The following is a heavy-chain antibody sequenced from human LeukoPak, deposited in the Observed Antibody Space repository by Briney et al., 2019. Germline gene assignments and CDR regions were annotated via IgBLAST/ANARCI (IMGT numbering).Heavy chain of an antibody. V-gene: IGHV3-30-3*01. CDR2: ISYDGSNK. D-gene: IGHD1-26*01. Sequence: PGGSLRLSCAASGFTFSSYAMHWVRQAPGKGLEWVAVISYDGSNKYYADSVKGRFTISRDNSKNTLYLQMNSLRAEDTAVYYCARVRGSYFLGYYGMDVWGQGTTVTVSS. J-gene: IGHJ6*02. CDR3: ARVRGSYFLGYYGMDV. CDR1: GFTFSSYA.